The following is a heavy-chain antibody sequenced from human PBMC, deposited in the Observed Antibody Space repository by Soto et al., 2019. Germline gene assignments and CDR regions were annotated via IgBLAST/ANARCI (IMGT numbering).Heavy chain of an antibody. V-gene: IGHV1-24*01. J-gene: IGHJ6*02. CDR2: FDPEDGET. Sequence: GASVKVSCKVSGYTLTELSMHWVRQAPGKGLEWVGGFDPEDGETIYAQKFQGRVTMTEDTSTDTAYMELSSLRSEDTAVYYCATDRHGVAQYGMDVWGQGTTVTVS. D-gene: IGHD3-3*01. CDR1: GYTLTELS. CDR3: ATDRHGVAQYGMDV.